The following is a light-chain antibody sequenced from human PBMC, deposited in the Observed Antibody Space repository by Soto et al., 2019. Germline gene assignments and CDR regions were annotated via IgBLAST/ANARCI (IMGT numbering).Light chain of an antibody. CDR2: DAS. V-gene: IGKV1-5*02. CDR1: QSVSTR. J-gene: IGKJ3*01. CDR3: QQLNSYPL. Sequence: DIQMTQSPSSLSASVGDRVTIICRASQSVSTRLAWYQQKPGKAPKVLIYDASSWAGGVPSRFSGSGSGTDFTLTISSLQPEDFATYYCQQLNSYPLFGPGTKVDIK.